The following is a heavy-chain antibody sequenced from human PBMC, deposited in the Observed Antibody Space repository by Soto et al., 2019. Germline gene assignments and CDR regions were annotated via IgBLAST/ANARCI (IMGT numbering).Heavy chain of an antibody. J-gene: IGHJ6*03. D-gene: IGHD2-2*01. CDR3: ARERDCSSTSCYRNYYYYMDV. Sequence: QVQLVQSGAEVKKPGSSVKVSCKASGGTFSSYTISWVRQAPGQGLEWMGRIIPILGIANYAQKFQGRVTIPADKSTSTAYMELSSLISEDTAVYYCARERDCSSTSCYRNYYYYMDVWGKGTTVTVSS. CDR1: GGTFSSYT. V-gene: IGHV1-69*02. CDR2: IIPILGIA.